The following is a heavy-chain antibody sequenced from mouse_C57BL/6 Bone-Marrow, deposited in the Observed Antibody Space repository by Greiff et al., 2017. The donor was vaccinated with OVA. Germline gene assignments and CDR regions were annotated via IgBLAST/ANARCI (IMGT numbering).Heavy chain of an antibody. CDR1: GFTFSDYG. V-gene: IGHV5-17*01. J-gene: IGHJ2*01. Sequence: EVQLQESGGGLVKPGGSLKLSCAASGFTFSDYGMHWVRQAPEKGLEWVAYISSGSSTIYYADTVKGRFTISRDNATNTLCLKITSLRSDDTAMYYCARPYYGSKGGYYFDYWGQGTTLTVSS. CDR2: ISSGSSTI. CDR3: ARPYYGSKGGYYFDY. D-gene: IGHD1-1*01.